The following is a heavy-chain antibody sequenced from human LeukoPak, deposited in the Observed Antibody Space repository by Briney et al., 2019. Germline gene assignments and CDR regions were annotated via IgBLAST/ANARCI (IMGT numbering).Heavy chain of an antibody. CDR2: IYYSGST. D-gene: IGHD1-26*01. Sequence: PSETLSLTCTVSGGSISSSSYYWGWIRQPPGKGLEWIGSIYYSGSTNYNPSLKSRVTISVDTSKNQFSLKLSSVTAADTAVYYCARAIMVGATPFDYWGQGTLVTVSS. CDR1: GGSISSSSYY. V-gene: IGHV4-39*07. J-gene: IGHJ4*02. CDR3: ARAIMVGATPFDY.